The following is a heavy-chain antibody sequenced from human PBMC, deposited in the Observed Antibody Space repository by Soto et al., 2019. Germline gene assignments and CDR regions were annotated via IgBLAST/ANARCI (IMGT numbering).Heavy chain of an antibody. CDR3: ARDLVHTAKVNYYYGMDG. CDR2: IIPIFGTA. V-gene: IGHV1-69*06. Sequence: QVQLVQSGAEVKKPGSSVKVSCKASGGTFSSYAISWVRQAPGQGLEWMGGIIPIFGTANYAQKFQGRVTLTADKSTSTAYMELRSLSSEDTAVYYCARDLVHTAKVNYYYGMDGWGQGTTVTVSS. J-gene: IGHJ6*02. CDR1: GGTFSSYA. D-gene: IGHD5-18*01.